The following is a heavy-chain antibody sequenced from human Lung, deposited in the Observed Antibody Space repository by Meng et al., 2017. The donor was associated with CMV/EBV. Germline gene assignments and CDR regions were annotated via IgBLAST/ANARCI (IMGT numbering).Heavy chain of an antibody. Sequence: LXCTVSGGSISSSSYYWGWIRQPPGKGLEWIGSIYYSGSTYYNPSLKSRVTISVDTSKNQFSLKLSSVTAADTAVYYCARPDDSSGWYMPFDYLDQGTLVTVSS. J-gene: IGHJ4*02. V-gene: IGHV4-39*01. D-gene: IGHD6-19*01. CDR3: ARPDDSSGWYMPFDY. CDR1: GGSISSSSYY. CDR2: IYYSGST.